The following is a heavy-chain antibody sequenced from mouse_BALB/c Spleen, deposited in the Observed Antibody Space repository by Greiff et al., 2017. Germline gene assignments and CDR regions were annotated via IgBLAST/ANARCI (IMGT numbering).Heavy chain of an antibody. J-gene: IGHJ4*01. V-gene: IGHV5-17*02. CDR2: ISSGSSTI. Sequence: DVHLVESGGGLVQPGGSRKLSCAASGFTFSSFGMHWVRQAPEKGLEWVAYISSGSSTIYYADTVKGRFTISRDNPKNTLFLQMTSLRSEDTAMYYCARSSFNYAMDYWGQGTSVTVSS. CDR3: ARSSFNYAMDY. CDR1: GFTFSSFG.